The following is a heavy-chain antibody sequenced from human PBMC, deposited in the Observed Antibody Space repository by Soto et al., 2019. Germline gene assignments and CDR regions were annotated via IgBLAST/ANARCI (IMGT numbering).Heavy chain of an antibody. Sequence: SETLSLTCAVSGGSINSRYLWSWVRQSPGKGLEWIGEIYYSGSTNYNPSLKSRVTISVDTSKNQFSLKLSSVTAADTAVYYCARVWGGAFDFWGQGTMVTVSS. CDR2: IYYSGST. CDR1: GGSINSRYL. V-gene: IGHV4-4*02. J-gene: IGHJ3*01. CDR3: ARVWGGAFDF. D-gene: IGHD3-10*01.